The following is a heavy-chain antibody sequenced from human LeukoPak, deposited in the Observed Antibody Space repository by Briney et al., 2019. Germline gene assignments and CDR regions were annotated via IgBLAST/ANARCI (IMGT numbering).Heavy chain of an antibody. CDR1: GFTFTSSA. CDR3: AADLQEYSSSPNAFDY. D-gene: IGHD6-6*01. CDR2: IVVGSGNT. Sequence: TSVKVSCKASGFTFTSSAMQWVRQARGQRVEWIGWIVVGSGNTNYAQKFQERVTITRDMSTSTAYMELSSLRSEDTAVYYCAADLQEYSSSPNAFDYWGQGTLVTVSS. V-gene: IGHV1-58*02. J-gene: IGHJ4*02.